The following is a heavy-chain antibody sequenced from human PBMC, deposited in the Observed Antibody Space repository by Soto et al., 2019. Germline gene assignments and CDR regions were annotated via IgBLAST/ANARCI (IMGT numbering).Heavy chain of an antibody. CDR1: GFTFSDHY. Sequence: GGSLRLSCAVSGFTFSDHYMDWVRQAPGKGLEWVGRARNKPKGYTTEYATSVRGRFTVSRDDSKNSLYLQMNSLMIEDTAVYYCARGATVITNYYYGLDVWGPGTTVTVSS. CDR2: ARNKPKGYTT. CDR3: ARGATVITNYYYGLDV. V-gene: IGHV3-72*01. J-gene: IGHJ6*02.